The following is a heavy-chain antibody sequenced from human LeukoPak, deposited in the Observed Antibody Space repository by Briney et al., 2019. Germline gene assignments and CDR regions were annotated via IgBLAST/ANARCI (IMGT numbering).Heavy chain of an antibody. J-gene: IGHJ4*02. CDR3: ARASSGWYGSDY. D-gene: IGHD6-13*01. V-gene: IGHV4-31*03. CDR1: GGSISSGGHY. Sequence: NPSETLSLTCTVSGGSISSGGHYWSWIRQLPGKGLEWIGYIFYSGSAYYSSSLKSRVTISVETSRNQFSLKLTSVTAADTAVYYCARASSGWYGSDYWGQGFLVSVSS. CDR2: IFYSGSA.